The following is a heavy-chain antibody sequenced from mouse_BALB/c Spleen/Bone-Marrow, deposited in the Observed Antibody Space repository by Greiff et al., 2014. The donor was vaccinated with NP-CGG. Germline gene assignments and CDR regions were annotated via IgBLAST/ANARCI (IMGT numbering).Heavy chain of an antibody. J-gene: IGHJ2*01. V-gene: IGHV1-80*01. D-gene: IGHD2-1*01. CDR1: GYAFSTYW. CDR2: VSPGDGDT. CDR3: ARVYYGNLDH. Sequence: QVQLKESGAELVRPGSSAKISCKASGYAFSTYWMKWVKQRPGQGLEWIGQVSPGDGDTNYNGKFRGKATLTADKSSSTAYIQLSSLTSEDSAVYFCARVYYGNLDHWGQGATLTVSS.